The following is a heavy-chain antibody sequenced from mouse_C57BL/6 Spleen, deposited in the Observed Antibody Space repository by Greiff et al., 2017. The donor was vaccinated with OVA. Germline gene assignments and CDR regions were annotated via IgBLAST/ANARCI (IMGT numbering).Heavy chain of an antibody. D-gene: IGHD2-4*01. CDR1: GYTFTDYY. J-gene: IGHJ2*01. V-gene: IGHV1-26*01. CDR2: INPNNGGT. Sequence: EVQLQQSGPELVKPGASVKISCKASGYTFTDYYMDWVKQSHGKSLEWIGDINPNNGGTSYNQKFKGKATLTVDKSSSTAYMELRSLTSEDSAVYYCARSGYDYDDWGQGTTLTVSS. CDR3: ARSGYDYDD.